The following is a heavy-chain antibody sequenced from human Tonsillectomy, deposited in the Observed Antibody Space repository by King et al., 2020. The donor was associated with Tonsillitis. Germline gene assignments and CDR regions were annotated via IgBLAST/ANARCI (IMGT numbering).Heavy chain of an antibody. V-gene: IGHV3-13*01. CDR1: GFTFSSYD. Sequence: VQLVEFGGGLVQPGGSLRLSCAASGFTFSSYDMHWVRQATGKGLEWVSAIGTAGDTYYPGSVKGRFTLSRENAKNTLYLQMNSLRAGDTAVYYCARARWDCSGGSCHGRYFDYWGQGTLVTVSS. J-gene: IGHJ4*02. CDR2: IGTAGDT. CDR3: ARARWDCSGGSCHGRYFDY. D-gene: IGHD2-15*01.